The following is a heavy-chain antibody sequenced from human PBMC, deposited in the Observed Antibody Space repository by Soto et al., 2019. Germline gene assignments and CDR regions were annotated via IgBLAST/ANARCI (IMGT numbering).Heavy chain of an antibody. CDR3: ATDYGENVYYYGMDF. Sequence: GSLRLSCAASGFSVSSSHMIWVRQAPGKGLEWVSVIYSGGATYYADSVKGRFTISRDNSKSTLYLQMNSLRAEDTAVYYCATDYGENVYYYGMDFWGQGTTVPVSS. CDR2: IYSGGAT. D-gene: IGHD4-17*01. J-gene: IGHJ6*02. CDR1: GFSVSSSH. V-gene: IGHV3-53*01.